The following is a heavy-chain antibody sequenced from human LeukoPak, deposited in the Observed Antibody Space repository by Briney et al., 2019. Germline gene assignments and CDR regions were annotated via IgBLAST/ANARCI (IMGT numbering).Heavy chain of an antibody. J-gene: IGHJ5*02. CDR2: IYPGDSDT. D-gene: IGHD2-15*01. V-gene: IGHV5-51*01. CDR3: ARSQGYCSGGSCLQGDWFDP. CDR1: GYSFTSYW. Sequence: GESLKISCKGSGYSFTSYWIGWVRQMPGKGLEWMGIIYPGDSDTRYSPSFQGKVTISADKSISTTYLQWSSLKASDTAMYYCARSQGYCSGGSCLQGDWFDPWGRGTLVTVSS.